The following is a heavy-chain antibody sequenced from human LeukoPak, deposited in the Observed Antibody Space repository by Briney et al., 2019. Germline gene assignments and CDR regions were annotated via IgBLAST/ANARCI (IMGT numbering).Heavy chain of an antibody. D-gene: IGHD2/OR15-2a*01. V-gene: IGHV1-69*04. CDR2: VIPSLGIS. J-gene: IGHJ5*01. CDR3: ATFRWIDS. Sequence: SVKVSCKTSGGTFSGFAMNWVRQAPGQGPEWMGRVIPSLGISKYSQKFQDRLKATADNSSTTAFMELTSLTSDDTAVYYCATFRWIDSWGQGTLVIVSS. CDR1: GGTFSGFA.